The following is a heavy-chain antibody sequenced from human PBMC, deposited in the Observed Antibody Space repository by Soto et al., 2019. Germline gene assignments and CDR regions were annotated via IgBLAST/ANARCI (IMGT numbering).Heavy chain of an antibody. CDR1: GGTFSSYT. V-gene: IGHV1-69*02. Sequence: QVQLVQSGAEVKKPGSSVKVSCKASGGTFSSYTISWVRQAPGQGLEWMGRIIPILGIANYAQKFQGRVTITADKSTSTAYMELSSVRSEDTAVYYCAFSGYDYLVGYVPKTFDYWGQGTLVTVSS. CDR2: IIPILGIA. D-gene: IGHD5-12*01. CDR3: AFSGYDYLVGYVPKTFDY. J-gene: IGHJ4*02.